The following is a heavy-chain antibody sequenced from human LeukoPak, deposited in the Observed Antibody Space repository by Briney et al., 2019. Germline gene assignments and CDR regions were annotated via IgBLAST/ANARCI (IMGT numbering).Heavy chain of an antibody. CDR1: GFTFSSYE. CDR3: PRGSFRWLSPRGMDV. D-gene: IGHD3-22*01. V-gene: IGHV3-48*03. CDR2: ISSRASTI. Sequence: GGSLRLSCAASGFTFSSYEMNWVRQAPGKWLEWVSYISSRASTIYYADSVKGRFTISRDNAKNTLYLKLNSLRAADTAVYYRPRGSFRWLSPRGMDVWGQGNTVTVSS. J-gene: IGHJ6*02.